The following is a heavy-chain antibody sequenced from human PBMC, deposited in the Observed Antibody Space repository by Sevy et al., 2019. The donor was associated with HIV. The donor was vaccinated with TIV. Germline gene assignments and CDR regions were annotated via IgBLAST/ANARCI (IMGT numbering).Heavy chain of an antibody. CDR3: ARAGYSSSLRFDY. CDR2: INRDGSST. V-gene: IGHV3-74*01. CDR1: GFTFSSYW. Sequence: GGSLRLSCAASGFTFSSYWMHWVRQAPGKGLVWVSRINRDGSSTNYADSVKGRFTISRDNAKNTLYLQMNSLRAEDTAVYYCARAGYSSSLRFDYWGQGTLVTVSS. J-gene: IGHJ4*02. D-gene: IGHD6-13*01.